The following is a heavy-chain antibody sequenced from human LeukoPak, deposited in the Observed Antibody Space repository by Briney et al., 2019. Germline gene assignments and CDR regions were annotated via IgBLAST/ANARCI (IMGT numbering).Heavy chain of an antibody. CDR3: ARVPNEGSSWWGNWFDP. J-gene: IGHJ5*02. D-gene: IGHD6-13*01. CDR1: GDSVSSNSAA. CDR2: TYYRSKWYN. Sequence: SQTLSLTCAISGDSVSSNSAAWNWIRQSPSRGLEWLGRTYYRSKWYNDYAVSVKSRITINPDTTKNQFSLQLNSVTPEDTAVYYCARVPNEGSSWWGNWFDPWGQGTLVTVSS. V-gene: IGHV6-1*01.